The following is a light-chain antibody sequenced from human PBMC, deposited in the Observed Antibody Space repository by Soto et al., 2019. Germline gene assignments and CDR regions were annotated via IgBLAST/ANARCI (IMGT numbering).Light chain of an antibody. CDR3: AAWDDSLSGVV. J-gene: IGLJ2*01. CDR1: SSNIGSNY. CDR2: RNN. V-gene: IGLV1-47*01. Sequence: QSVLTQPPSASGTPGQRVTSSCSGSSSNIGSNYVYWYQQLPGTAPKLLISRNNQRPSGVPDRFSGSKSGTSASLAISGLRSEDEADYYCAAWDDSLSGVVFGGGTKVTVL.